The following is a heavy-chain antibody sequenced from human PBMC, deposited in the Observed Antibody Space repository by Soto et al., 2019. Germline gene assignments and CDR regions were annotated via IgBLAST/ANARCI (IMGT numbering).Heavy chain of an antibody. D-gene: IGHD6-19*01. CDR1: GGSISSSSYY. CDR3: ARTRAVWFDP. Sequence: AETLSLTCAVSGGSISSSSYYWGWIRQPPGKGLEWIGSIYYSGSTYYNPSLKSRVTISVDTSKNQFSLKLSSVTAADTAVYYCARTRAVWFDPWGQGTLVTVSS. J-gene: IGHJ5*02. V-gene: IGHV4-39*01. CDR2: IYYSGST.